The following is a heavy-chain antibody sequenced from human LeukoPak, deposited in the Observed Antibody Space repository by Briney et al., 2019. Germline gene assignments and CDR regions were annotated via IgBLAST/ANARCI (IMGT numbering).Heavy chain of an antibody. J-gene: IGHJ4*02. D-gene: IGHD3-16*02. CDR1: GGTFSSYA. Sequence: SVKVSCKASGGTFSSYAISWVRQAPGQGLEWMGGIIPIFGSANYAQKCQGRVTITADESTRTAYMERSSLRSEATAVYYCARSPYDYVWGSYRYTFDYWGQGTLVTVSS. CDR3: ARSPYDYVWGSYRYTFDY. CDR2: IIPIFGSA. V-gene: IGHV1-69*01.